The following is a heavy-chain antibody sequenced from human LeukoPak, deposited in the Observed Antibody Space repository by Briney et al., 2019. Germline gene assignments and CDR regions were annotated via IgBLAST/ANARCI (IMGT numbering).Heavy chain of an antibody. CDR3: ATYDYGDYTY. CDR2: IYYSGST. CDR1: GGSISSSSYY. V-gene: IGHV4-39*01. Sequence: SETLSLTCTVSGGSISSSSYYWGWIRQPPGKGREWIGSIYYSGSTYYNPSLKSRVTISVDTSKNQFSLKLSSVTAADTAVYYCATYDYGDYTYWGQGTLVTVSS. J-gene: IGHJ4*02. D-gene: IGHD4-17*01.